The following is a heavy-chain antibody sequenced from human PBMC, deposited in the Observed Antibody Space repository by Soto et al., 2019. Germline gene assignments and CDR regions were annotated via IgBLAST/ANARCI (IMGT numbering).Heavy chain of an antibody. V-gene: IGHV2-5*02. CDR3: AQATEPGSFAFEI. D-gene: IGHD2-15*01. J-gene: IGHJ3*02. CDR1: GFSLRTSGVG. CDR2: IYWDDDK. Sequence: QITLKESGPTLVKSTQTLTLTCTFSGFSLRTSGVGVGWIRQPPGKALEWLALIYWDDDKRYSPYLKSRFTITNDTSKNQVVLTITNMDPVDTATYYCAQATEPGSFAFEIWGQGAMVTVSS.